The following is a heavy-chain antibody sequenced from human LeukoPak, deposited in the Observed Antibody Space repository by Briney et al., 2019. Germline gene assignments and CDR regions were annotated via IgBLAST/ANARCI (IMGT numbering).Heavy chain of an antibody. Sequence: GGSLRLSCAAPGFTFSSYAMSWVRQAPGKGLEWVSGISGSGGSTFYADSVKGRFTISRDNSKSTLFLQMNSLRAEDTAVYYCARGILYPAFYFDYWGQGTLVTVSS. D-gene: IGHD3-3*02. CDR2: ISGSGGST. V-gene: IGHV3-23*01. CDR1: GFTFSSYA. J-gene: IGHJ4*02. CDR3: ARGILYPAFYFDY.